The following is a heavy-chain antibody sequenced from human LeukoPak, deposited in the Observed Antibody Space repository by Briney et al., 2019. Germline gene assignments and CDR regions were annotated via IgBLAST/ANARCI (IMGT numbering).Heavy chain of an antibody. CDR1: GFSFSSYA. Sequence: HPGGSLRLSCAASGFSFSSYAMSWVRQAPGKGLEWVSAISGSGGSTYYADSVKGRFTISRDNSKNTLYLQMNSLRAEDTAVYYCAKDRADYYDILTGYYPDWGQGTLVTVSS. J-gene: IGHJ4*02. CDR3: AKDRADYYDILTGYYPD. D-gene: IGHD3-9*01. V-gene: IGHV3-23*01. CDR2: ISGSGGST.